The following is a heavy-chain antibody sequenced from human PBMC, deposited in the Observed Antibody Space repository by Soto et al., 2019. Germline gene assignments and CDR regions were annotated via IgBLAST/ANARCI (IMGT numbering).Heavy chain of an antibody. CDR1: GYSFTSYW. CDR3: ARQGDYDILTGNNWFDP. V-gene: IGHV5-51*01. CDR2: IYPGDSDT. D-gene: IGHD3-9*01. Sequence: GESLKISCNGSGYSFTSYWIGWVRQMPGKGLEWMGIIYPGDSDTRYSPSFQGQVTISADKSISTAYLQWSRLKASDTAMYYCARQGDYDILTGNNWFDPWGQGTLVTVSS. J-gene: IGHJ5*02.